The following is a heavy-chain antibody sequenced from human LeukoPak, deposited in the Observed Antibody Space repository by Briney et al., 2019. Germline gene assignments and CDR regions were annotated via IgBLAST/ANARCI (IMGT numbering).Heavy chain of an antibody. D-gene: IGHD2-8*02. CDR2: IKSKTDGGTT. V-gene: IGHV3-15*01. J-gene: IGHJ3*02. CDR1: GFTFSNAW. Sequence: GGSPRLSCAASGFTFSNAWMSWVRQAPGKGLEWVGRIKSKTDGGTTDYAAPVKGRFTISRDDSKNTLSLQMNSLKTEDTAVYYCTTRWWGNAFDIWGQGTMVTVSS. CDR3: TTRWWGNAFDI.